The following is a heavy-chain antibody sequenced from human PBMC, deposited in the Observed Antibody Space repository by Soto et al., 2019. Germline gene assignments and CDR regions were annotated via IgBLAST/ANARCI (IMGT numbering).Heavy chain of an antibody. Sequence: QVQLVESGGGVVQPGRSLRLSCAASGFTFSSYAMHWVRQAPGKGLEWVAVISYDGSNKYYADSVKGRFTISRDNSKNTLYLQMNGLRAEDTAVYYCARARYCSSTSCFDNWFDPWGQGTLVTVSS. CDR1: GFTFSSYA. CDR3: ARARYCSSTSCFDNWFDP. V-gene: IGHV3-30-3*01. D-gene: IGHD2-2*01. CDR2: ISYDGSNK. J-gene: IGHJ5*02.